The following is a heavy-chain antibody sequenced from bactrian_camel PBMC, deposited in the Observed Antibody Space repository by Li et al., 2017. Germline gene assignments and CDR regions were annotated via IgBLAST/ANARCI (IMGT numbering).Heavy chain of an antibody. D-gene: IGHD2*01. CDR2: TDSDGAT. CDR1: GYTYGSYC. Sequence: QVQLVESGGGSVLAGGSLRLSCAASGYTYGSYCMGWFRQAPGKEREGVSGTDSDGATSYADSVKGRFTISHDNAKNTLYLHMNSLKPEDTAMYYCALDSEEENCRRWLLRDKGLSPGTYWGQGTQVTVS. J-gene: IGHJ4*01. CDR3: ALDSEEENCRRWLLRDKGLSPGTY. V-gene: IGHV3S26*01.